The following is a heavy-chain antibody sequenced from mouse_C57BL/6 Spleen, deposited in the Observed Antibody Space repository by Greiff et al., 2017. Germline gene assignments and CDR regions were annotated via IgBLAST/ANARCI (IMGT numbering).Heavy chain of an antibody. CDR3: ARTTVVAPLDY. V-gene: IGHV1-22*01. Sequence: EVQLQQSGPELVKPGASVKMSCKASGYTFTDYNMHWVKQSHGKSLEWIGYINPNNGGTSYNQKFKGKATLTVNKSSSTAYMELRSLTSEGSAVYYCARTTVVAPLDYWGQGTTLTVSS. J-gene: IGHJ2*01. D-gene: IGHD1-1*01. CDR2: INPNNGGT. CDR1: GYTFTDYN.